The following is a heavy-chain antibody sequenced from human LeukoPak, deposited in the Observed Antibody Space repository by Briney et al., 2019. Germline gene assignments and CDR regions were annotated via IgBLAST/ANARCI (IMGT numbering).Heavy chain of an antibody. D-gene: IGHD3-22*01. J-gene: IGHJ4*02. Sequence: GGSLRLSCAASGFTFSSYEMNWVRQAPGKGLEWVSYISSSGSTIYYADSVKGRFTISRDNAKNSLYLQMNSLRAEDTAVYYCAREAYYDSSGYYSRGYYFDYWGQGALVTVSS. V-gene: IGHV3-48*03. CDR2: ISSSGSTI. CDR3: AREAYYDSSGYYSRGYYFDY. CDR1: GFTFSSYE.